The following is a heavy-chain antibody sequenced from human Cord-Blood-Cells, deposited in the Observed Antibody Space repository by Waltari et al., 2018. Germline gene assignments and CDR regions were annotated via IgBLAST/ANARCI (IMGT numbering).Heavy chain of an antibody. V-gene: IGHV3-30*18. CDR2: ISYDGSNK. Sequence: QVQLVESGGGVVQPGRSLRLSCAASGFTFSSSRMHWVRQAPGKGLEWVAVISYDGSNKYYADSVKGRFTISRDNSKNTLYLQMNSLRAEDTAVYYCAKDWDDAFDIWGQGTMVTVSS. CDR1: GFTFSSSR. D-gene: IGHD1-26*01. CDR3: AKDWDDAFDI. J-gene: IGHJ3*02.